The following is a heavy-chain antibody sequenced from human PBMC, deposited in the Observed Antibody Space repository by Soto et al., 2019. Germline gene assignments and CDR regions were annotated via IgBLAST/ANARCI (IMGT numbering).Heavy chain of an antibody. CDR1: GYTFTSYA. CDR2: INAGNGNT. J-gene: IGHJ4*02. D-gene: IGHD1-20*01. CDR3: ARDRLNAYNWNDWDY. V-gene: IGHV1-3*01. Sequence: QVQLVQSGAEVKKPGASVKVSCKASGYTFTSYAMHWVRQAPGQRLEWMGWINAGNGNTKYSQKFQGRVTITRDTSASTAYMELSSLRSEDTAVYYCARDRLNAYNWNDWDYWGQGTLVTVSS.